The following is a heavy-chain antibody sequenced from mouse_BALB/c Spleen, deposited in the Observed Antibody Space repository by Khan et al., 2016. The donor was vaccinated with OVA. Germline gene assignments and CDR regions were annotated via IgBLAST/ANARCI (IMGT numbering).Heavy chain of an antibody. CDR2: IWSGGST. CDR3: ARIFIGTTDYAMDY. V-gene: IGHV2-2*02. CDR1: GFSLTSYG. Sequence: QVQLQQSGPGLVQPSQSLSITCTVSGFSLTSYGVHWVRQSPGKGLEWLGVIWSGGSTDYNAAFVSRLSISKDNSKSQVFFKMNSLQANDTAIYYCARIFIGTTDYAMDYWGQGTSVTVSS. D-gene: IGHD2-14*01. J-gene: IGHJ4*01.